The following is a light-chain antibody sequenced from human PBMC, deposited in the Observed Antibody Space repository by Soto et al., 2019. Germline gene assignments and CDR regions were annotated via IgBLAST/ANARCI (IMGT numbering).Light chain of an antibody. CDR2: GSF. CDR3: QQYGGSPAFT. Sequence: EIVLTQSPGTLSLSPGETATLSCRASQSVSSSYLAWYQQKPGQPPRLLIYGSFSRAIGIPDRFSASGSGTDFTLTISRLEPEDFAVYYCQQYGGSPAFTFGPGTKVYLK. V-gene: IGKV3-20*01. CDR1: QSVSSSY. J-gene: IGKJ3*01.